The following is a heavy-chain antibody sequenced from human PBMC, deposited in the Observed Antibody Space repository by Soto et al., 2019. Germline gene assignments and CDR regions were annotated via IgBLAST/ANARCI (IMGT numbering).Heavy chain of an antibody. CDR3: ARDRVSSALDY. CDR2: ISAYNGNT. CDR1: GYTFTSYG. Sequence: QVQLVQSGAEVKKPGASVKVSCKASGYTFTSYGISWVRQAPGQGLEWMGWISAYNGNTNYAQKLKGTVTMTTDTPTNTADMELRSLTSDDTAVYYCARDRVSSALDYRGQGTVVTASS. J-gene: IGHJ4*02. D-gene: IGHD1-26*01. V-gene: IGHV1-18*01.